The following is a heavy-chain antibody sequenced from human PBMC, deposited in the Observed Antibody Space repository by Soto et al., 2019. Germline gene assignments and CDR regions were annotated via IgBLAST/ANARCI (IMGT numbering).Heavy chain of an antibody. CDR1: GFTFSSYA. CDR3: AKASSGWYQTEIYYFDY. D-gene: IGHD6-19*01. V-gene: IGHV3-23*01. J-gene: IGHJ4*02. Sequence: PGGSLRLSCAASGFTFSSYAMSWVRQAPGKGLEWVSAISGSGGSTYYADSVKGRFTISRDNSKNTLYLQMNSLRAEDTAVYYCAKASSGWYQTEIYYFDYWGQGTLVTVSS. CDR2: ISGSGGST.